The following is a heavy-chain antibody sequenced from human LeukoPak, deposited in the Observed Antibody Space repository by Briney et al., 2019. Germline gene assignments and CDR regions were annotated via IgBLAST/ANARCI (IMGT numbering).Heavy chain of an antibody. CDR3: ARDQGGITIFRNPINALDI. Sequence: GASVKVSCKVSGYTLTELSMHWVRQAPGKGLEWMGGFDPEDGETIYAQKFQGRVTITADESTSTAYMELSSLRSEDTAVYYCARDQGGITIFRNPINALDIWGQGTMVTVSS. CDR1: GYTLTELS. CDR2: FDPEDGET. V-gene: IGHV1-24*01. D-gene: IGHD3-3*01. J-gene: IGHJ3*02.